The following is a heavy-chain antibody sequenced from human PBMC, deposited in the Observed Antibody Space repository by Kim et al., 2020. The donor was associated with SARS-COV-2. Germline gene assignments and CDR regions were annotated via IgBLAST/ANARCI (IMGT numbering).Heavy chain of an antibody. J-gene: IGHJ4*02. Sequence: ASVKVSCKTSGHIFTRDSIHWVRQAPGQGLEWMGGIDCGNGNTIYSQKFQGRVTFTTDTSASTAYMELSFLRSEDPAVYYCLGGFYFNYWSQGTLVTVSS. D-gene: IGHD3-16*01. CDR3: LGGFYFNY. CDR2: IDCGNGNT. V-gene: IGHV1-3*01. CDR1: GHIFTRDS.